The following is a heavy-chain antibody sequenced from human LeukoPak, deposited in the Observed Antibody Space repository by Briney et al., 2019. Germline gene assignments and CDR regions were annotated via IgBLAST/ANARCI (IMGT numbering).Heavy chain of an antibody. CDR2: ISYDGSNK. D-gene: IGHD3-22*01. V-gene: IGHV3-30*18. CDR1: GFTFSSYG. J-gene: IGHJ3*02. Sequence: GGSLRLSCAASGFTFSSYGMHWVRQAPGKGLEWMAVISYDGSNKYYADSVKGRFTISRDNSKNTLYLQMNSLRAEDTAVYYCAKGSGYYYDYDAFDIWGQGTMVTVSS. CDR3: AKGSGYYYDYDAFDI.